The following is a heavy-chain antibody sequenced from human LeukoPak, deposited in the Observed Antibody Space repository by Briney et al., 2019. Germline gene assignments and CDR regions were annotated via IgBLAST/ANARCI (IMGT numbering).Heavy chain of an antibody. V-gene: IGHV4-34*01. CDR1: GGSFSGYY. J-gene: IGHJ5*02. CDR2: INHSGST. D-gene: IGHD3-3*01. CDR3: ARQSDFWSGYYTEGWFDP. Sequence: PSETLSLTCAVYGGSFSGYYWSWIRQPPGKGLEWIGEINHSGSTNYNPSLKSRVTISVDTSKNQFPLKLSSVTAADTAVYYCARQSDFWSGYYTEGWFDPWGQGTLVTVSS.